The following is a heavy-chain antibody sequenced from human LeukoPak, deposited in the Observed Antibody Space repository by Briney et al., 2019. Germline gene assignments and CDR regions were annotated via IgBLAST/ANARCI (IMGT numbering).Heavy chain of an antibody. CDR3: ATSYYYDKYYFDY. CDR1: GYTLTELS. D-gene: IGHD3-22*01. Sequence: ASVKVSCKVSGYTLTELSMHWVRQAPGKGREWMGGFDPEDGETIYAQKFQGRVTMTEDTSTDTAYMELSSLRSEDTAVYYCATSYYYDKYYFDYWGQGTLVTVSS. V-gene: IGHV1-24*01. CDR2: FDPEDGET. J-gene: IGHJ4*02.